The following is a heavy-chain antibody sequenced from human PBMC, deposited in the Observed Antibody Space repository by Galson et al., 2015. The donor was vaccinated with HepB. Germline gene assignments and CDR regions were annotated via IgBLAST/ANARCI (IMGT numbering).Heavy chain of an antibody. Sequence: SLRLSCAVSGFGFNAHGMHWVRQAPGQGLEWVGVITYDGVTEGYADYAKGRFAISRDTSTNTLYLQMNNLRAEDTAMYYCAREQGYNDYRTSDYWGQGTLVTVYS. J-gene: IGHJ4*02. D-gene: IGHD4-11*01. CDR3: AREQGYNDYRTSDY. V-gene: IGHV3-33*05. CDR2: ITYDGVTE. CDR1: GFGFNAHG.